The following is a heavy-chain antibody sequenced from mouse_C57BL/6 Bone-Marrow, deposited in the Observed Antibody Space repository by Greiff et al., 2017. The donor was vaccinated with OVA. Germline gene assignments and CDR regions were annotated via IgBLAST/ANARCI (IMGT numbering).Heavy chain of an antibody. CDR2: INYDGSST. V-gene: IGHV5-16*01. D-gene: IGHD1-1*01. CDR3: ARVRGSSPWYFDV. CDR1: GFTFSDYY. J-gene: IGHJ1*03. Sequence: EVHLVESEGGLVQPGSSMKLSCTASGFTFSDYYMAWVRQVPEKGLEWVANINYDGSSTYYLDSLKSRFIISRDNAKNILYLQMSSLKSEDTATYYCARVRGSSPWYFDVWGTGTTVTVSS.